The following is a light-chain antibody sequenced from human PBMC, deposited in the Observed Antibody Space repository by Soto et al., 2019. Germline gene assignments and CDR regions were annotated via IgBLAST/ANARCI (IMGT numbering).Light chain of an antibody. J-gene: IGLJ2*01. Sequence: QSVLTQPPSVSGAPGQRVIISCTGSSSTIGPGYDVHWYQQLPGTAPKLLIYGDSHRPSGVPDRFSGSKSGTSASLAITGLQAEDEADYYCQSYDRSLSASVVFGRGTQLTVL. CDR3: QSYDRSLSASVV. CDR1: SSTIGPGYD. V-gene: IGLV1-40*01. CDR2: GDS.